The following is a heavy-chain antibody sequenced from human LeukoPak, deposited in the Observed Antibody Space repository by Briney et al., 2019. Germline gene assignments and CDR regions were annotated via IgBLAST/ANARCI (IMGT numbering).Heavy chain of an antibody. CDR1: GFTFSNYA. Sequence: QTGGSLRLSCAASGFTFSNYAMSWARQAPGKGLEWVSAISGSGGSTYYADSVKGRFTISRDNSKNTLYLQMNSLRAEDTAVYYCTKGTIWFPFDYWGQGTLVTVSS. CDR2: ISGSGGST. V-gene: IGHV3-23*01. J-gene: IGHJ4*02. CDR3: TKGTIWFPFDY. D-gene: IGHD3-10*01.